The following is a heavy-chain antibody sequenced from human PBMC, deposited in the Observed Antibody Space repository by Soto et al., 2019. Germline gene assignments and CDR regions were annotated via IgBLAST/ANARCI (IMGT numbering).Heavy chain of an antibody. Sequence: QVQLQQWGAGLLKPSETLSLTCAVYGGSFSGYYWTWIRQPPGTGLEWIGEINHSGSTNYNPSLKSRVTISVDTSKNXFXXXXTSXXAXXXXXXXXXRDKITGLFDYWGQGTLVTVSS. CDR3: XRDKITGLFDY. J-gene: IGHJ4*02. D-gene: IGHD2-8*02. CDR2: INHSGST. CDR1: GGSFSGYY. V-gene: IGHV4-34*01.